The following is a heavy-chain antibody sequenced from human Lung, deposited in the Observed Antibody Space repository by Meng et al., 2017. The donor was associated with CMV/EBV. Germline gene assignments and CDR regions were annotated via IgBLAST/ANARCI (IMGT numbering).Heavy chain of an antibody. J-gene: IGHJ4*02. CDR2: INPSGGST. CDR1: GYTFTSYY. D-gene: IGHD2-2*01. Sequence: ASVKVSXKASGYTFTSYYMHWVRQAPGQGLEWMGIINPSGGSTSYAQKFQGRVTMTRDTSTSTVYMELSSLRSEDTAVYYCARGGRGVVVPAAEFDYWGQGTXVTVSS. V-gene: IGHV1-46*01. CDR3: ARGGRGVVVPAAEFDY.